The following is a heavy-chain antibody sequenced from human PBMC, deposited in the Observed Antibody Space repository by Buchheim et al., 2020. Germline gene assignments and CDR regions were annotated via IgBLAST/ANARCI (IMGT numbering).Heavy chain of an antibody. CDR3: ARRYCSTSSCYNYYYYYGMDV. CDR1: GFTFSTYG. Sequence: QVQLVESGGGVVQPGRSLRLSCAASGFTFSTYGIHWVRQAPGKGLEWVAVISYDGSNKYYADSVKGRFTISRDNSKNTLYLQMSSLRAEDTAVYYCARRYCSTSSCYNYYYYYGMDVWGQGTT. J-gene: IGHJ6*02. V-gene: IGHV3-30*03. CDR2: ISYDGSNK. D-gene: IGHD2-2*02.